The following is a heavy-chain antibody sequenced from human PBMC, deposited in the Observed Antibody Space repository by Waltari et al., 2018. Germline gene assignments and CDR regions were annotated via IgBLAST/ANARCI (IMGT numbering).Heavy chain of an antibody. Sequence: EVQLLESGGGLVQPGGSLRLSCVASGFTFSSYAMTWVRQAPGKGPEWVSGISPAGDSIYYRDSVKGRFTISRDNSRNMLYLQMNSLRVEDAALYYCAKNAALGQAFFDYWGQGTLVTVSS. CDR3: AKNAALGQAFFDY. D-gene: IGHD7-27*01. CDR2: ISPAGDSI. V-gene: IGHV3-23*01. J-gene: IGHJ4*02. CDR1: GFTFSSYA.